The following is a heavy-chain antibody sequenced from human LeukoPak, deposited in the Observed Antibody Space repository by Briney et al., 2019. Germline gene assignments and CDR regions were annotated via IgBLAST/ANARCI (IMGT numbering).Heavy chain of an antibody. CDR2: IYHSGST. CDR3: AREGNTMVRGVN. D-gene: IGHD3-10*01. J-gene: IGHJ4*02. Sequence: PSETLSLTCAVSGGSISSSNWWSWVRRPPGKGLEWIGEIYHSGSTNYNPSLKSRVTISVDKSKNQFSLKLSSVTAADTAVYYCAREGNTMVRGVNWGQGTLVTVPS. V-gene: IGHV4-4*02. CDR1: GGSISSSNW.